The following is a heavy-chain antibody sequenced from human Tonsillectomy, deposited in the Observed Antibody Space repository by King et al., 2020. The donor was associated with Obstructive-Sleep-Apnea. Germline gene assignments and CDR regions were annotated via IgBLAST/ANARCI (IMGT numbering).Heavy chain of an antibody. D-gene: IGHD4-23*01. CDR3: GALGANSKTYGMDV. J-gene: IGHJ6*02. V-gene: IGHV4-59*08. Sequence: QLQESGPGLVKPSETLSLTCTVSGGSTSSYYWSWIRQPPGKGLEWIGYIYYSGSTNYNPSLKSRVTISVDTSKNQFSLKLSSVTAADTAGYYCGALGANSKTYGMDVWGQGTTVTVSS. CDR1: GGSTSSYY. CDR2: IYYSGST.